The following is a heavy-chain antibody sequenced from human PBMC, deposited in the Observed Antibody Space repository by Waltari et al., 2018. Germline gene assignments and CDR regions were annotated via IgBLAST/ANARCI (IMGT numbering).Heavy chain of an antibody. V-gene: IGHV4-39*07. D-gene: IGHD3-9*01. CDR3: ARGGYYDILTGYFNWFDP. CDR1: GGSISSSSYY. J-gene: IGHJ5*02. Sequence: QLQLQESGPGLVKPSETLSLTCTVSGGSISSSSYYWGWIRQPPGKGLEWIGSIYYSGSTYYNPSLKSRVTISVDTSKNQFSLKLSSVTAADTAVYYCARGGYYDILTGYFNWFDPWGQGTLVTVSS. CDR2: IYYSGST.